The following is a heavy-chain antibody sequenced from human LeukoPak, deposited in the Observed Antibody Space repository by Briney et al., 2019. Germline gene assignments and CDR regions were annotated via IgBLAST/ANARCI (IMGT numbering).Heavy chain of an antibody. CDR1: GYTFTSYG. CDR3: ARGKRVRYSNWFDP. V-gene: IGHV1-18*01. J-gene: IGHJ5*02. CDR2: ISAYNGNT. Sequence: ASVKVSCKASGYTFTSYGISWVRQAPGQGLEWMGWISAYNGNTNYAQKFQGRVTMTRDMSTSTVYMELSSLRSEDTAVYYCARGKRVRYSNWFDPWGQGTLVTVSS. D-gene: IGHD3-9*01.